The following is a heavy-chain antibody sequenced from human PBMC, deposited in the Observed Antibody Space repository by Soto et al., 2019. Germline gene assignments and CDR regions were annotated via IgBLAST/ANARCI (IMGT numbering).Heavy chain of an antibody. CDR3: ARAIPYDFWSGYYSDDAFDI. CDR2: IYYSGST. V-gene: IGHV4-31*03. D-gene: IGHD3-3*01. Sequence: QVQLQESGPGLVKPSQTLSLTCTVSGGSISSGGYYWSWIRQHPVKGLEWIGYIYYSGSTYYNPSLKSRVTISVDTSKNQFSLKLSSVTAADTAVYYCARAIPYDFWSGYYSDDAFDIWGQGTMVTVSS. CDR1: GGSISSGGYY. J-gene: IGHJ3*02.